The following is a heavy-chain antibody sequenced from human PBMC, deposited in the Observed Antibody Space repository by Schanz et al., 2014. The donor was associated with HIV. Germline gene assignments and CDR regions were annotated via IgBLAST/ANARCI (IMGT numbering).Heavy chain of an antibody. CDR3: ARTHYSVVSSRAMDV. V-gene: IGHV1-46*01. CDR1: GYTLSSYY. D-gene: IGHD2-15*01. Sequence: QVQLVQSGAEVKEPGASVKVSCKASGYTLSSYYIHWVRQAPGQGLEWMGMIKTSGGTTTYAQKFQGRVTLTRDTTATTVYMELSSLKSDDTAMYYCARTHYSVVSSRAMDVWGQGTTVTVSS. J-gene: IGHJ6*02. CDR2: IKTSGGTT.